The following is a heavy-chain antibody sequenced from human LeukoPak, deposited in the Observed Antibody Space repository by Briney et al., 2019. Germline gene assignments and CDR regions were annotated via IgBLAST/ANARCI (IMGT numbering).Heavy chain of an antibody. J-gene: IGHJ4*02. CDR3: ARLADYYDSSGIDPRDY. D-gene: IGHD3-22*01. CDR2: IYTSGST. Sequence: SETLSLTCTVSGVSISSYYWSWIRQPAGKGLEWIGRIYTSGSTNYNPSLKSRVTMSVDTSKNQFSLKLSSVTAADTAVYYCARLADYYDSSGIDPRDYWGQGTPVTVSS. CDR1: GVSISSYY. V-gene: IGHV4-4*07.